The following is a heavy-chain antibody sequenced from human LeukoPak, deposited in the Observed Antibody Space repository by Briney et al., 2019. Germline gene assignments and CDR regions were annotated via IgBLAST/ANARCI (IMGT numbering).Heavy chain of an antibody. J-gene: IGHJ4*02. D-gene: IGHD1/OR15-1a*01. V-gene: IGHV1-2*02. CDR2: INPNSGGT. CDR1: GYTFTGYY. Sequence: ASVKASCKASGYTFTGYYMHWVRQAPGQELEWMGWINPNSGGTNYAQKFQGRVTMTRDTSISTAYMELSRLRSDDTAVYYCARDFGWNTGWTFDYWGQGTLVTVSS. CDR3: ARDFGWNTGWTFDY.